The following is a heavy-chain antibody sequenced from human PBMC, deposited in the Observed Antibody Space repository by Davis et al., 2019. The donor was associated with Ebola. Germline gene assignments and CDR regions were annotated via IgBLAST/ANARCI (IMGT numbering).Heavy chain of an antibody. J-gene: IGHJ3*02. CDR1: GFTFNNYA. CDR2: ISGNAEST. CDR3: AKALFDSSGIDAFDI. D-gene: IGHD3-22*01. Sequence: GESLKIPCAASGFTFNNYAMSWVRQAPGMGLEWVSTISGNAESTYYADSVKGRFTLSRDNSKDTLYLRMKSLRAEDTAVYYCAKALFDSSGIDAFDIWGQGTMVTVSS. V-gene: IGHV3-23*01.